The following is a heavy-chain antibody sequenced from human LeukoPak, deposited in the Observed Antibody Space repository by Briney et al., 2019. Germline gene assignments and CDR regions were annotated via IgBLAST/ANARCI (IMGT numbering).Heavy chain of an antibody. CDR1: GFTFSSYA. CDR3: ARDSGFSGTQRGEY. V-gene: IGHV3-30*04. D-gene: IGHD3/OR15-3a*01. Sequence: PGGSLRLSCAASGFTFSSYAMHWVRQAPGKGLEWVAVISYDGSNKYYADSVKGQFTISRDNSKNTLYLQMNSLRAEDTAVYYCARDSGFSGTQRGEYWGQGTLVTVSS. CDR2: ISYDGSNK. J-gene: IGHJ4*02.